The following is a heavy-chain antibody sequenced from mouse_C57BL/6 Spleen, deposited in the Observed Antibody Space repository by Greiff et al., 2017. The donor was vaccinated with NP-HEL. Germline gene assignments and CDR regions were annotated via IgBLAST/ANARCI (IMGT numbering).Heavy chain of an antibody. CDR2: ISSGSSTL. J-gene: IGHJ3*01. CDR3: ARKSGGFAY. Sequence: EVKLVESGGGLVKPGGSLKLSCAASGFTFSDYGMHWVRQAPEKGLEWVAYISSGSSTLYYADTVKGRFTISRDNAKNTLFLQMTSLRSEDTAMYYCARKSGGFAYWGQGTLVTVSA. V-gene: IGHV5-17*01. CDR1: GFTFSDYG.